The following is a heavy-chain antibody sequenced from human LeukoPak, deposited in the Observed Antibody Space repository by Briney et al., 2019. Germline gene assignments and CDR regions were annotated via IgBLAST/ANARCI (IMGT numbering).Heavy chain of an antibody. CDR1: GYTFSSYG. CDR2: IGGYNGNT. V-gene: IGHV1-18*01. J-gene: IGHJ3*02. Sequence: GASVKVSCKASGYTFSSYGISWVRQAPGQGLEWMGWIGGYNGNTNYAEKLQGRVTMTTDTSTSTVYMELRSLRSADTAVYYCARDTHRTSDAFDIWGQGTMVTVSS. CDR3: ARDTHRTSDAFDI.